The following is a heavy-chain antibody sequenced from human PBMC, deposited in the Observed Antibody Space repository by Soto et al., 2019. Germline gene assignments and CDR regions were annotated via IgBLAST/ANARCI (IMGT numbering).Heavy chain of an antibody. V-gene: IGHV5-10-1*01. CDR3: ARPSDGGYGRGVNWFDP. J-gene: IGHJ5*02. D-gene: IGHD5-12*01. CDR1: GYSFTSYW. CDR2: IDPSDSYT. Sequence: GESLKIPFKGSGYSFTSYWISWVRQMPGKGLEWMGRIDPSDSYTNYSPSFQGHVTISADKSISTAYLQWSSLKASDTAMYYCARPSDGGYGRGVNWFDPWGQGTLVTVSS.